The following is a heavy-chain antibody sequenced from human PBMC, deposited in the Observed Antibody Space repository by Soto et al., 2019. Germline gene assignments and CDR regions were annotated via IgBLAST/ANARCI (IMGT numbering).Heavy chain of an antibody. CDR1: GYTFTSYY. CDR3: AREARRAPTDY. V-gene: IGHV1-46*01. CDR2: INPSGGST. J-gene: IGHJ4*02. Sequence: ASVKVSCKASGYTFTSYYMHWVRQAPGQGLEWMGIINPSGGSTSYAQKLQGRVTMTTDTSTSTAYMELRSLRSDDTAVYYCAREARRAPTDYWGQGTLVTVSS.